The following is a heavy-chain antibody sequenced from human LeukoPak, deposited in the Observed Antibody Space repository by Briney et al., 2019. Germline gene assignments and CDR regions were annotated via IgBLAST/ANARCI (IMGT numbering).Heavy chain of an antibody. CDR3: ARDFVAAHFDY. Sequence: GGSLRLSCAASGYTFSSYQMNWVRQAPGKGLEWVSYISSSGSTIYYADSVKGRFTISRDNAKNSLYLQMNSLRAEDTAVYYCARDFVAAHFDYWGQGTLVTVPS. J-gene: IGHJ4*02. CDR1: GYTFSSYQ. D-gene: IGHD6-25*01. V-gene: IGHV3-48*03. CDR2: ISSSGSTI.